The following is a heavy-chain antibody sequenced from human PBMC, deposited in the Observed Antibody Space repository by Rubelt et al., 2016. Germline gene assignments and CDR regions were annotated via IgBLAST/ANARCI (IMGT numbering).Heavy chain of an antibody. Sequence: QVQLQQWGAGLLKPSETLSLTCAVYGGSFSGYYWSWIRQPPGKGLEWIGEINHSGSTNYNPSLKSPVTISVETSKNQFSRKRSSVTAADTAVYYCARGLLAIFGVENQYDDYWGQGTLVTVSS. CDR3: ARGLLAIFGVENQYDDY. D-gene: IGHD3-3*01. J-gene: IGHJ4*02. CDR2: INHSGST. V-gene: IGHV4-34*01. CDR1: GGSFSGYY.